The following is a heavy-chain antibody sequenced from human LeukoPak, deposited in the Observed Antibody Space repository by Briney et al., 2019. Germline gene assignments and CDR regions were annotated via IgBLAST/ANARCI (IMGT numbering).Heavy chain of an antibody. J-gene: IGHJ2*01. CDR2: ISSSSSYI. D-gene: IGHD3-10*01. Sequence: GGSLRLSRAASGFTFSSYSMNWVRQAPGKGLEWVSSISSSSSYIYYADSVKGRFTISRDNAKNSLYLQMSSLRAEDTAVYYCARAHGSEWYFDLWGRGTLVTVSS. CDR3: ARAHGSEWYFDL. CDR1: GFTFSSYS. V-gene: IGHV3-21*01.